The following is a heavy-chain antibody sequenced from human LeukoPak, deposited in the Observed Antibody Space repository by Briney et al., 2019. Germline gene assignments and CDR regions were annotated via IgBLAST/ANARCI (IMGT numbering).Heavy chain of an antibody. D-gene: IGHD2-2*02. CDR1: GGSISNGDYY. CDR2: VYYSGST. Sequence: SETLSLTCTVSGGSISNGDYYWGWIRQPPGKGLEWIGSVYYSGSTYYNPSLQSRVTISVDTSKNHFSLKLSSVTAADTAVYYCARDSPDCGSTTCYKDWFDPWGQGTLVTVSS. J-gene: IGHJ5*02. V-gene: IGHV4-39*07. CDR3: ARDSPDCGSTTCYKDWFDP.